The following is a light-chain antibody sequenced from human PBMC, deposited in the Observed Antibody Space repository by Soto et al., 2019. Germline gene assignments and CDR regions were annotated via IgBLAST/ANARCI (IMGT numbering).Light chain of an antibody. Sequence: QSALTQPRSVSGPPGQSVTISCTGTSSDVGAYNFVSWYQQNPGKAPKLILYDVIKRPSGVPDRFSGSKSGNTASLTISGLQTEDEADYHCSSYAGSHTYEVFGGGTKLTVL. V-gene: IGLV2-11*01. CDR1: SSDVGAYNF. CDR2: DVI. CDR3: SSYAGSHTYEV. J-gene: IGLJ3*02.